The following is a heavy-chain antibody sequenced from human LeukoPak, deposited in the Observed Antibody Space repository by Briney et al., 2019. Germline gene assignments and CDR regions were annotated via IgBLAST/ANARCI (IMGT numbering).Heavy chain of an antibody. CDR2: IYYSGST. CDR1: GGSISSSSYY. Sequence: NPSETLSLTCAVSGGSISSSSYYWGWIRQPPGKGLEWIGSIYYSGSTYYNPSLKSRVTISVDTSKNQFSLKLSSVTAADTAVYYCARHNYFDYWGQGTLVTVSS. V-gene: IGHV4-39*01. CDR3: ARHNYFDY. J-gene: IGHJ4*02.